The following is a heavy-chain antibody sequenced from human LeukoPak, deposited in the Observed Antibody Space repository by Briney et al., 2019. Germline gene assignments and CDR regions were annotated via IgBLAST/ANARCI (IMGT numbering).Heavy chain of an antibody. CDR1: GYTFTSYG. J-gene: IGHJ3*02. Sequence: GASVKVSCKASGYTFTSYGISWVRQAPGQGLEWMGWISAYNGNTNYAQKLQGRVTMTTDTSTSTAYMELRSLRSDDTAVYYCAREITPSVVIAWGSGAFDIWGQGTMVTVSS. D-gene: IGHD2-21*01. V-gene: IGHV1-18*01. CDR2: ISAYNGNT. CDR3: AREITPSVVIAWGSGAFDI.